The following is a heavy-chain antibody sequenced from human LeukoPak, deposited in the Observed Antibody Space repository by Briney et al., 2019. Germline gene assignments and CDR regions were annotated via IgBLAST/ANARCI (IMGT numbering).Heavy chain of an antibody. D-gene: IGHD6-19*01. Sequence: GGSLRLSCAASGFTFSSYSMNWVRQAPGKGLEWVSSISSSSSYICYADSVKGRFTISRDNAKNSLYLQMNSLRAEDTAVYYCARGDSGYSSGWYVFYYYYMDVWGKGTTVTVSS. V-gene: IGHV3-21*01. CDR2: ISSSSSYI. CDR1: GFTFSSYS. J-gene: IGHJ6*03. CDR3: ARGDSGYSSGWYVFYYYYMDV.